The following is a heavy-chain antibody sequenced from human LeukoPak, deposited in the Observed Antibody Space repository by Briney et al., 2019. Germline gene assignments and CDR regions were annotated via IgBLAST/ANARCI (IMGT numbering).Heavy chain of an antibody. V-gene: IGHV1-2*02. CDR1: GYTFTGYY. D-gene: IGHD5-18*01. CDR2: INPNSGGT. J-gene: IGHJ4*02. Sequence: ASVKVSCKASGYTFTGYYMHWVRQAPGQGLEWMGWINPNSGGTNYAQKFQGRVTMTRDTSISTAYMELSRLRSDDTVVYYCARTRLWLLKDSYYFDYWGQGTLVTVSS. CDR3: ARTRLWLLKDSYYFDY.